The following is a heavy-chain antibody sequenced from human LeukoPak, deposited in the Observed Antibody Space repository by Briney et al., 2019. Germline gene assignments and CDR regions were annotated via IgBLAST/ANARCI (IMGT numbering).Heavy chain of an antibody. Sequence: SETLSLTCTVSGGSISSSSYYWGWIRQPPGKGLEWIGSIYYSGSTYYNPSLKSRVTISVDTSKNQFSLKLSSVTAADTAVYYCARDREVGATFDYWGQGTLVTVSS. J-gene: IGHJ4*02. CDR2: IYYSGST. V-gene: IGHV4-39*07. D-gene: IGHD1-26*01. CDR1: GGSISSSSYY. CDR3: ARDREVGATFDY.